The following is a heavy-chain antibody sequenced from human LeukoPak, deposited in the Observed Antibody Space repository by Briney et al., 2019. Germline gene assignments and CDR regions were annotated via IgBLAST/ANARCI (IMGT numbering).Heavy chain of an antibody. CDR1: GGSVDTSDYY. J-gene: IGHJ4*02. CDR3: ARVFDS. V-gene: IGHV4-39*07. CDR2: VFYTGKT. Sequence: SETLSLTCTVSGGSVDTSDYYWGWIRQSPVKGLEWIGDVFYTGKTNYNPPLRGRATISIDTSKNQFSLKLTYVTAADTAVYYCARVFDSWGQGTLVTVSS.